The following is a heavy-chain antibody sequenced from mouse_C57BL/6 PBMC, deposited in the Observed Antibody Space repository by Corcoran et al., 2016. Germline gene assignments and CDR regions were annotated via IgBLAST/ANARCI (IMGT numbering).Heavy chain of an antibody. Sequence: QVQLQQSGAELARPGASVKLSCKASGYTFTSYGISWVKQRTGQGLEWIGEIYPRSGNTYYNEKFKGKATLTADKSSSTAYMELRSLTSEDSAVYFCAVYSHFDYWGQGTTLTVSS. D-gene: IGHD2-1*01. CDR3: AVYSHFDY. CDR2: IYPRSGNT. V-gene: IGHV1-81*01. J-gene: IGHJ2*01. CDR1: GYTFTSYG.